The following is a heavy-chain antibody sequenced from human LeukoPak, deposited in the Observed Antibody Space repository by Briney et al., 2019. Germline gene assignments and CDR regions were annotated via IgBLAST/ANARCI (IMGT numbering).Heavy chain of an antibody. D-gene: IGHD3-10*01. CDR3: ARVVYYYGSGTLDAFDI. CDR1: GGTFSSYA. CDR2: IIPIFGTA. V-gene: IGHV1-69*13. J-gene: IGHJ3*02. Sequence: SVKVSCKASGGTFSSYAISWVRQAPGQGLEWMGGIIPIFGTANYAQKFQGRVTITADESTSTAYMELSSLRSEDTAVYYCARVVYYYGSGTLDAFDIWGQGTMVSVSS.